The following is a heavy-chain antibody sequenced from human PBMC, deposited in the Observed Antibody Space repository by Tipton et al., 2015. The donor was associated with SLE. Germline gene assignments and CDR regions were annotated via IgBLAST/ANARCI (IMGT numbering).Heavy chain of an antibody. CDR2: IRSKAYGGAT. V-gene: IGHV3-49*04. CDR3: TREIPSYDVLTGYSRYYFDN. D-gene: IGHD3-9*01. J-gene: IGHJ4*02. CDR1: GFRFSEYA. Sequence: SLRLSCTGSGFRFSEYALTWVRQAPGKGLQWVSFIRSKAYGGATEYAASVKGRFSISRDDSKSIVYLQMNSLKTEDTAVYYCTREIPSYDVLTGYSRYYFDNWGQGTLVTVSS.